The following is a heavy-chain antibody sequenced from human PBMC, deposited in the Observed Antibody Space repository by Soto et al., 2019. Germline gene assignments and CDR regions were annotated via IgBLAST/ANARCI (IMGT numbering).Heavy chain of an antibody. D-gene: IGHD2-2*01. V-gene: IGHV1-18*01. J-gene: IGHJ5*02. CDR1: GYSFRTHG. Sequence: QVQLVQSGAEVKTPGASVKVSCRASGYSFRTHGMSWVRQAPGQGLEWMGWISTYDDKTNFPQKFQGRITMTTDTSTSTAYMELRSLRSDDTAVYLCARDLGYCNSSGCIRNGFDPWGQGTLVTVSS. CDR3: ARDLGYCNSSGCIRNGFDP. CDR2: ISTYDDKT.